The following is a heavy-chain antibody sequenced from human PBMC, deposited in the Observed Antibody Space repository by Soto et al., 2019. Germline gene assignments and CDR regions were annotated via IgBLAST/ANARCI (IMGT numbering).Heavy chain of an antibody. Sequence: PGGSLRLSCNASGFSFVTYLMTWVLQAPGKGLEWVSSISGNGFDTYYADSVKGRFTISRDNSKNRLFLQMNSLRADDTALYYCAKLPEYSYGSNNWFDPWGQGTLVTVAS. CDR1: GFSFVTYL. CDR3: AKLPEYSYGSNNWFDP. J-gene: IGHJ5*02. CDR2: ISGNGFDT. D-gene: IGHD5-18*01. V-gene: IGHV3-23*01.